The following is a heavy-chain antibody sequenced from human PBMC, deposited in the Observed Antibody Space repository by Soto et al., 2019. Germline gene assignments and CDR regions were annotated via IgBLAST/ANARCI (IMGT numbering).Heavy chain of an antibody. CDR3: ARAVLYGGNHKRGNWVDP. CDR1: GYTFTSYY. J-gene: IGHJ5*02. D-gene: IGHD2-8*01. V-gene: IGHV1-46*01. CDR2: INPSGGST. Sequence: SVKVSCKASGYTFTSYYMHWVRQAHVQGLEWMGIINPSGGSTSYSQKFQGRVTMTRDTSTSTVYMELSSLRSEDTAVYYCARAVLYGGNHKRGNWVDPWGQGTLVTVS.